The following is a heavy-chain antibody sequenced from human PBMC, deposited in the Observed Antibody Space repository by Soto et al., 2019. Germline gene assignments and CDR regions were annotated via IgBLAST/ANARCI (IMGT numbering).Heavy chain of an antibody. CDR1: GFTFDDYA. CDR2: ISWNSGSI. Sequence: EVQLVESGGGLVQPGRSLRLSCAASGFTFDDYAMHWVRQAPGKGLEWVSGISWNSGSIGYADSVKGRFTISRDNAKNSLYLQMNSLRAEDTALYYCAKDIKAIYYDYYMDVWGKGTTVTVSS. V-gene: IGHV3-9*01. CDR3: AKDIKAIYYDYYMDV. J-gene: IGHJ6*03.